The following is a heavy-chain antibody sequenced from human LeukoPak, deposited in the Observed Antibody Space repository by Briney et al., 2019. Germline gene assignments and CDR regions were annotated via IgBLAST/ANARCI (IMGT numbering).Heavy chain of an antibody. CDR2: INPNSGGT. D-gene: IGHD4-17*01. CDR3: ARKISLTSGDYQLDY. V-gene: IGHV1-2*02. J-gene: IGHJ4*02. Sequence: ASVKVSCTASGYTFTGYYMHWVRQAPGQGLEWMGWINPNSGGTNYAQKFQGRVTMTRDTSISTAYMELSRLRSDDTAVYYCARKISLTSGDYQLDYWGQGTLVTVSS. CDR1: GYTFTGYY.